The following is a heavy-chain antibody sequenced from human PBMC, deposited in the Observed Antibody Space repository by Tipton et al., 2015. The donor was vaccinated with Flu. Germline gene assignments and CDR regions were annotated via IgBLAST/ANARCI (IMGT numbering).Heavy chain of an antibody. CDR1: GDSIRSSNYY. V-gene: IGHV4-39*01. J-gene: IGHJ4*02. Sequence: TLSLTCGVSGDSIRSSNYYWGWIRQPPGKGLEWIGNTFHSGNTYVNPSLKSPATIFVDTSKNQFSLKMRSVTAADTAVYYCARLSLYSDTGVAYFDYWGQGTLVTVSS. CDR2: TFHSGNT. D-gene: IGHD6-13*01. CDR3: ARLSLYSDTGVAYFDY.